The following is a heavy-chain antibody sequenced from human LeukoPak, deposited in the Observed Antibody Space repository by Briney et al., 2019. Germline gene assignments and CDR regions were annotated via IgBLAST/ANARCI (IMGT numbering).Heavy chain of an antibody. J-gene: IGHJ6*02. CDR3: ARDAVDTANAV. CDR2: IWYDGSKK. D-gene: IGHD5-18*01. V-gene: IGHV3-33*01. CDR1: GFSFSSYG. Sequence: GGSLRLSCAASGFSFSSYGMHWVRQAPGKGLEWAAVIWYDGSKKYYADSVKGRFIISRDNSRNTLYLQMNSLRAEDTAVYYCARDAVDTANAVWGQGTTVTVSS.